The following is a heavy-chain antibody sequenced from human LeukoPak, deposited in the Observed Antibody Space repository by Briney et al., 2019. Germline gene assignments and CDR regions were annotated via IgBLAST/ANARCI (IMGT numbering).Heavy chain of an antibody. V-gene: IGHV3-15*01. Sequence: GGSLRLSCAASGFTFSNAWMNWVRQAPGKGLEWVGRIKTKADGEPTDYAASVKGRFTISRDDSKNTLYLQMNSLKTEDTAMYYCTTNDAFDIWGQGTLVTVSS. D-gene: IGHD3-16*01. J-gene: IGHJ4*02. CDR2: IKTKADGEPT. CDR3: TTNDAFDI. CDR1: GFTFSNAW.